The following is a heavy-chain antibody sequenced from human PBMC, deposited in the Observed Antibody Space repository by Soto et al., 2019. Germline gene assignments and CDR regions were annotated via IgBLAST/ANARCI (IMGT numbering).Heavy chain of an antibody. J-gene: IGHJ6*02. Sequence: PGGSLRLSCAASGFTFSSYWMHWVRQAPGKGLVWVSRINSDGSSTSYADSVKGRFTISRDNAKNTLYLQMNSLRAEDTAVYYCAREGGGLYCSGGSCYSIDYYYYGLDVWGQGTTATVSS. CDR1: GFTFSSYW. CDR3: AREGGGLYCSGGSCYSIDYYYYGLDV. CDR2: INSDGSST. D-gene: IGHD2-15*01. V-gene: IGHV3-74*01.